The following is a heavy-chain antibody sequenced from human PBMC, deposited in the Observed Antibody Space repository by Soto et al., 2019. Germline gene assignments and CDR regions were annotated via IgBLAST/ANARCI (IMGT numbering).Heavy chain of an antibody. V-gene: IGHV1-18*01. J-gene: IGHJ3*02. CDR1: GYTFTNYG. CDR2: INVYNGNT. D-gene: IGHD5-12*01. Sequence: GASVKVSCKASGYTFTNYGISWVRQAPGQGLEWMGWINVYNGNTKCAQKVQGRVTMTTDTSTSTAYMELSSLRSEDTAVYYCARDGDGYNPAGAFDIWGQGTMVTVSS. CDR3: ARDGDGYNPAGAFDI.